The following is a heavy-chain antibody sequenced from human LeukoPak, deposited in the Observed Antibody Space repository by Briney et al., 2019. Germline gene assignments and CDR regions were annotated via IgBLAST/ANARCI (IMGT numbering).Heavy chain of an antibody. V-gene: IGHV1-3*03. D-gene: IGHD1-1*01. CDR3: ARGAGYKYYYYYMDV. CDR1: GYTFTSYA. J-gene: IGHJ6*03. CDR2: INAGNGNT. Sequence: GASVKVSCKASGYTFTSYAMHWVRQAPGQRLEWMGWINAGNGNTKYSQEFQGRVTITRDTSASTAYMELSSLRSEDMAVYYCARGAGYKYYYYYMDVWGKGTTVTVSS.